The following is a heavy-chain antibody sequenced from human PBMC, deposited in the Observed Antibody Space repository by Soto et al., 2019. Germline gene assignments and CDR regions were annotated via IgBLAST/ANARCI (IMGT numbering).Heavy chain of an antibody. CDR2: ISSSGSTI. CDR3: ARDRRIVLAGPDDGY. J-gene: IGHJ4*01. CDR1: GFTFSDYY. D-gene: IGHD2-21*01. V-gene: IGHV3-11*01. Sequence: GGSLRLSCAASGFTFSDYYMSWIRQAPGKGLEWVSYISSSGSTIYYADSVKGRFTISRDNAKNSLYLQMNSLRAEDTAVYYCARDRRIVLAGPDDGYWGQGTLVTVSS.